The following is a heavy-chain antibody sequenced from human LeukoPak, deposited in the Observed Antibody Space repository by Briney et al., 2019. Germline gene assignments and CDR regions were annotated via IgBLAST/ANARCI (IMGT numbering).Heavy chain of an antibody. CDR1: GGSIITSTYY. J-gene: IGHJ4*02. D-gene: IGHD2-8*02. V-gene: IGHV4-39*01. CDR2: FYYSGST. Sequence: PSETLSLTCTVSGGSIITSTYYWGWIRQPPGKGLEWIGSFYYSGSTYYNSSLKSRVTISVDTSKNQFSLKLKSVTAADTAVYYCARTLVRGAEGTGYWGQGTLVTVSS. CDR3: ARTLVRGAEGTGY.